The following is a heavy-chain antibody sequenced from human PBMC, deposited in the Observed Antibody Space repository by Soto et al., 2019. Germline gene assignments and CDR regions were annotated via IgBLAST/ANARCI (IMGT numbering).Heavy chain of an antibody. CDR2: ISAYNGNT. CDR1: GYTFTSYG. V-gene: IGHV1-18*01. CDR3: AREPYYYDETGPFDP. J-gene: IGHJ5*02. Sequence: QVQLVQSGAEVKKPGASVKVSCKASGYTFTSYGISWVRQAPGQGLEWMGWISAYNGNTNYAQKLQGRVTMTTDTSTSTAYTELRSLSADATAVYYWAREPYYYDETGPFDPWGQGTLVTVSS. D-gene: IGHD3-22*01.